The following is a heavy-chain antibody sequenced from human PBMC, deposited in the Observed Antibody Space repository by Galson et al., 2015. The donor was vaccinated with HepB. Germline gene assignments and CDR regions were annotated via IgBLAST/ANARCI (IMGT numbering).Heavy chain of an antibody. Sequence: SVKVSCKASGGTFSSYAISWVRQAPGQGLEWMGGIIPIFGTANYAQKFQGRVTITADESTSTAYMELSSLRSEDTAVYYCARDPRITIFGVAKASPHDAFDIWGQGTMVTVSS. CDR3: ARDPRITIFGVAKASPHDAFDI. J-gene: IGHJ3*02. V-gene: IGHV1-69*13. D-gene: IGHD3-3*01. CDR2: IIPIFGTA. CDR1: GGTFSSYA.